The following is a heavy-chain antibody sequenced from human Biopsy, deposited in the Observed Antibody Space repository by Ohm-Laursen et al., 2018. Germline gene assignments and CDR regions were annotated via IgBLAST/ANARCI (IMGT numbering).Heavy chain of an antibody. J-gene: IGHJ3*02. CDR1: GYTFINYD. Sequence: AASVKLSCKPSGYTFINYDIHWARQASGQGLEWMGWMNPKSGDTGYAPKFQGRVTMARNASISTANMEMSSLRSEDTAVYYCARGRLSGTRRALDIWGQGTMVTVSS. CDR2: MNPKSGDT. V-gene: IGHV1-8*01. CDR3: ARGRLSGTRRALDI. D-gene: IGHD1-7*01.